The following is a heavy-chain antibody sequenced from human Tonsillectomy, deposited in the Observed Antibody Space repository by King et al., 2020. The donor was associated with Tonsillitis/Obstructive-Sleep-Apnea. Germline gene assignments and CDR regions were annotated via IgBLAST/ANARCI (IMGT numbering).Heavy chain of an antibody. J-gene: IGHJ5*02. CDR2: ISAYNGNT. CDR1: GYTFTSYG. D-gene: IGHD3-3*01. Sequence: QLVQSGAEVKKPGASVKVSCKASGYTFTSYGISWVRQAPGQGLEWMGWISAYNGNTNYAQKLQGRVTMTTDTSTSTAYMELRRLRSDDTAVYYCARESYYDFWSGYYPSNAFDPWGQGTLVTVSS. V-gene: IGHV1-18*01. CDR3: ARESYYDFWSGYYPSNAFDP.